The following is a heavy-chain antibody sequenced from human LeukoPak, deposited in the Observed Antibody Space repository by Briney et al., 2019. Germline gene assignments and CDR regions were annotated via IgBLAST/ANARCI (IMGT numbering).Heavy chain of an antibody. CDR2: ISSRSDTI. CDR1: GFTFSSYS. D-gene: IGHD1-1*01. V-gene: IGHV3-48*04. CDR3: VRETTSGY. J-gene: IGHJ4*02. Sequence: PGGSLRLSCAASGFTFSSYSITWVRQAPGKGLEWISYISSRSDTIYYADSVKGRFTISRDNAKNSLYLQMNSLRAEDTAVYFCVRETTSGYWGQGTLVTVSS.